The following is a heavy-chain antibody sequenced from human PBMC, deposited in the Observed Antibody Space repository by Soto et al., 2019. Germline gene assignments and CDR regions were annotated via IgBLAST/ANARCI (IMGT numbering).Heavy chain of an antibody. D-gene: IGHD6-13*01. Sequence: SETLSLTCTVSGDSMNTYHWSWIRQPAGKGLEWIGHVHSSGSTNYNPSLKSRVTMSVDTSKNQFSLRLMSVTAADTAVYYCARDQGVAAAGITWFDPWGQGSRVTVSS. V-gene: IGHV4-4*07. CDR1: GDSMNTYH. J-gene: IGHJ5*02. CDR2: VHSSGST. CDR3: ARDQGVAAAGITWFDP.